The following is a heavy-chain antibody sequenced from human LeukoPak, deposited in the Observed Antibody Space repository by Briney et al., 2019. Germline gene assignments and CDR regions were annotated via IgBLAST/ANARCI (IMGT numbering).Heavy chain of an antibody. CDR3: ARVDCSGGSCDS. V-gene: IGHV4-59*10. J-gene: IGHJ5*01. D-gene: IGHD2-15*01. Sequence: SETLSLTCAVYGGSFSPYYWTWIRQPAGKGLEWIGRIYTSGSTNYNPSLKSRVTISVDTSKDQFSLKLSSVTAADTAVYYCARVDCSGGSCDSWGQGTLVTVSS. CDR2: IYTSGST. CDR1: GGSFSPYY.